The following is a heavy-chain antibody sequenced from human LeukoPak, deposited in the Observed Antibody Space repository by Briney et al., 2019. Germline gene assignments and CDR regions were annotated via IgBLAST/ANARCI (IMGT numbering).Heavy chain of an antibody. D-gene: IGHD1-26*01. CDR2: MYTRGRT. J-gene: IGHJ4*02. CDR3: ANGGNSGSYFED. Sequence: SETLSLTCTVSGASIDTYYWSWVRQPAGKGLEWIGRMYTRGRTHYSPSIESRLTMSVDTSKNQFSLKLTSVTAADTAVYYCANGGNSGSYFEDWGQGTLVTVSS. V-gene: IGHV4-4*07. CDR1: GASIDTYY.